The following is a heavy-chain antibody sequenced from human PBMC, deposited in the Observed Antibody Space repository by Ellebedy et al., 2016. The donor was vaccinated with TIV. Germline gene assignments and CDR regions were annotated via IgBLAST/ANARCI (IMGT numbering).Heavy chain of an antibody. CDR3: AREDIVVVPAASNTTYYYYYGMDV. Sequence: GGSLRLSXAASGFTFSSYAMHWVRQAPGKGLEWVAVISYDGSNKYYADSVKGRFTISRDNSKNTLYLQMNSLRAEDTAVYYCAREDIVVVPAASNTTYYYYYGMDVWGQGTTVTVSS. CDR1: GFTFSSYA. CDR2: ISYDGSNK. V-gene: IGHV3-30-3*01. J-gene: IGHJ6*01. D-gene: IGHD2-2*01.